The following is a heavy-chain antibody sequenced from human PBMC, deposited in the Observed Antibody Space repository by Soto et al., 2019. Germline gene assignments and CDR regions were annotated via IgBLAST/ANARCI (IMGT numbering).Heavy chain of an antibody. CDR2: ISSSSSYI. CDR3: ASRKRQQLVIDY. D-gene: IGHD6-13*01. V-gene: IGHV3-21*01. Sequence: PGGSLRLSCAASGFTFSTYGMNWVRQAPGKGLEWVSSISSSSSYIYYADSVKGRFAISRDNAKNSLYLQMNSLRAEDTAVYYCASRKRQQLVIDYWGQGTLVTVSS. J-gene: IGHJ4*02. CDR1: GFTFSTYG.